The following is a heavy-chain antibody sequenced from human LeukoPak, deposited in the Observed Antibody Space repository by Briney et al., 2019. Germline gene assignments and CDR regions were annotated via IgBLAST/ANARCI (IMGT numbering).Heavy chain of an antibody. J-gene: IGHJ2*01. CDR3: ARVGDHYHWYLDL. Sequence: GGSLTLSCAASGFSVSTNYMNWVRQAPGKGLEWVSILYSGSTTYYTDSVKGRFTISRDNSRNTLYLHMTNLRAEDTAVYYCARVGDHYHWYLDLWGRGPLLTVSS. D-gene: IGHD3-10*01. CDR1: GFSVSTNY. V-gene: IGHV3-53*01. CDR2: LYSGSTT.